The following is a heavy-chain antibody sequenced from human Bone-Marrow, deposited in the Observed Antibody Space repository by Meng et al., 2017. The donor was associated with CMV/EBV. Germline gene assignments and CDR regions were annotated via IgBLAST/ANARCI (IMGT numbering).Heavy chain of an antibody. V-gene: IGHV3-74*01. CDR2: INSDGSST. J-gene: IGHJ6*02. CDR1: GFTFSSYW. D-gene: IGHD3/OR15-3a*01. Sequence: GESLKISCAASGFTFSSYWMHWVRQAPGKGLVWVSRINSDGSSTSYADSVKGRFTISRDNAKNTLYLQMNSLRAEDTAVYYCARPTRTYYYGMDVWGQGTTVTVSS. CDR3: ARPTRTYYYGMDV.